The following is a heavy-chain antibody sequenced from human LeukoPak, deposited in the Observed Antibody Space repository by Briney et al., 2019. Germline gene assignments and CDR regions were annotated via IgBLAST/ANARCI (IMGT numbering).Heavy chain of an antibody. V-gene: IGHV3-23*01. CDR2: ISGSGGST. CDR1: GFTFSDYY. J-gene: IGHJ4*02. D-gene: IGHD3-10*01. CDR3: AKTSGSYYSSVGYYFDY. Sequence: PGGSLRLSCAASGFTFSDYYMSWVRQAPGEGLEWVSAISGSGGSTYYADSVKGRFTISRDNSKNTLYLQMNSLRAEDTAVYYCAKTSGSYYSSVGYYFDYWGQGTLVTVSS.